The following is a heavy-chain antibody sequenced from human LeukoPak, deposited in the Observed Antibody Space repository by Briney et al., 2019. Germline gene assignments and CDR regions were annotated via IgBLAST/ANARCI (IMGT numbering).Heavy chain of an antibody. CDR3: AKNHIAVARSALGY. Sequence: PGGALRLSCAASGFPFSSYSMNWVRQARGKGLEWVSSISSSSSYIYYADSVKGRFPISRDNAKNSLHLQMNRPRAEDTGVNYCAKNHIAVARSALGYWGQGTLVTVSS. V-gene: IGHV3-21*01. CDR1: GFPFSSYS. J-gene: IGHJ4*02. D-gene: IGHD6-19*01. CDR2: ISSSSSYI.